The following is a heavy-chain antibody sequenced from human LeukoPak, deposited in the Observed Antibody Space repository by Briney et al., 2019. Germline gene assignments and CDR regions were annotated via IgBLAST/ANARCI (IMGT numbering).Heavy chain of an antibody. V-gene: IGHV4-39*01. CDR3: ARGDIAFDY. CDR2: IYYSGST. CDR1: GGSISSSSYY. Sequence: PSETLSLTCTVSGGSISSSSYYWGWIRQPPGKGLEWIGSIYYSGSTYYNPSLKSRVTISVDTSKNQFTLQLNSVTPEDAAVYYCARGDIAFDYWGQGTLVTV. J-gene: IGHJ4*02. D-gene: IGHD3-9*01.